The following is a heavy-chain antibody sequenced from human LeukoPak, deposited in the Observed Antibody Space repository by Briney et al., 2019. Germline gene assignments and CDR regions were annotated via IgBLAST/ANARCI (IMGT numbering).Heavy chain of an antibody. Sequence: SQTLSLTCTVSGGSISSSSYYWGWIRQPPGKGLEWIGSIYYSGSTYHNPSLKSRVTISVDTSKNQCSLKLSSVTAADTAVYYCAGRRLERRPQNFDYWGQGTLVTVSS. CDR2: IYYSGST. CDR3: AGRRLERRPQNFDY. CDR1: GGSISSSSYY. D-gene: IGHD1-1*01. J-gene: IGHJ4*02. V-gene: IGHV4-39*01.